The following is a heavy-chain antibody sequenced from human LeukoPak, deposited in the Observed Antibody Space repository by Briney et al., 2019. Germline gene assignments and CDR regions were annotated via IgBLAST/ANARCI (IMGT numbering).Heavy chain of an antibody. CDR2: INPSGGST. CDR1: GYTFTSYY. Sequence: ASVKVSCKASGYTFTSYYMQWVRQAPGQGLEWMGIINPSGGSTSYAQKFQGRVTMTRDTSTSTVYMDLSSLRSEDTAVYYCASLNWGSGWVNDYWGQGTLVTVSS. D-gene: IGHD7-27*01. J-gene: IGHJ4*02. CDR3: ASLNWGSGWVNDY. V-gene: IGHV1-46*01.